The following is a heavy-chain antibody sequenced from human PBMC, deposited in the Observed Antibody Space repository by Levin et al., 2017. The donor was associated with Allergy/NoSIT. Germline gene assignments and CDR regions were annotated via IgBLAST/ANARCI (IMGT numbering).Heavy chain of an antibody. CDR1: GFTFSSYG. CDR2: IWYDGSNK. Sequence: GGSLRLSCAASGFTFSSYGMHWVRQAPGKGLEWVAVIWYDGSNKYYADSVKGRFTISRDNSKNTLYLQMNSLRAEDTAVYYCARDNYDSSGYYWGYYYGMDVWGQGTTVTVSS. V-gene: IGHV3-33*01. CDR3: ARDNYDSSGYYWGYYYGMDV. J-gene: IGHJ6*02. D-gene: IGHD3-22*01.